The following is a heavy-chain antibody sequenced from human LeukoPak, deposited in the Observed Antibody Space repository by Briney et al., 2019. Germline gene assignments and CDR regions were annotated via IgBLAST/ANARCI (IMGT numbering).Heavy chain of an antibody. CDR2: ISYDGSNK. CDR3: ARDRSVVVPAVRYFCYYGMDV. V-gene: IGHV3-30-3*01. CDR1: GFTFSSYA. J-gene: IGHJ6*02. D-gene: IGHD2-2*01. Sequence: GGSLRLSCAASGFTFSSYAMHWVRQAPGKGLEWVAVISYDGSNKYYADSVKGRFTISRDNSKNTLYLQMNSLRAEDTAVYYCARDRSVVVPAVRYFCYYGMDVWGQGATVTVSS.